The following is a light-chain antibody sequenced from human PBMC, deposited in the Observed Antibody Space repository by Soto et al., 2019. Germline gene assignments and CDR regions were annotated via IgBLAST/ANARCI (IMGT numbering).Light chain of an antibody. J-gene: IGLJ1*01. Sequence: QSVLTQPPSVSGAPGQRVTISCTGSSSNIGAGYDVHWYQQLPGTAPKLLIFRNNNRPSGVPDRFSGSKSGTSASLAITGLQAEDEPDYYCQSYDSSLSAYVFATGTKLTVL. CDR2: RNN. CDR1: SSNIGAGYD. V-gene: IGLV1-40*01. CDR3: QSYDSSLSAYV.